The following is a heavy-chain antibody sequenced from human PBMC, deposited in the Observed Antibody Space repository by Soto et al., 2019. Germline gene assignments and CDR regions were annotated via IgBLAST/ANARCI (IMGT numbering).Heavy chain of an antibody. Sequence: QVPLVESGGGVVQPGRSLRLSCAASGFTFSSYGMHWVRQAQGKGLEWVAVIWYDGSNKYYAESVKGRFTISRDNSKNTLYLQMNSLRAEDTAVYYCARDSHVGSGWQLTADYWGQGTLVTVSS. V-gene: IGHV3-33*01. D-gene: IGHD6-19*01. CDR3: ARDSHVGSGWQLTADY. CDR2: IWYDGSNK. J-gene: IGHJ4*02. CDR1: GFTFSSYG.